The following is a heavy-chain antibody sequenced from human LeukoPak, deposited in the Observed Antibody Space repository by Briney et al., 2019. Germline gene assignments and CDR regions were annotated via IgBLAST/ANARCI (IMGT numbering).Heavy chain of an antibody. D-gene: IGHD5-12*01. Sequence: GGSLRLSCAASGFTFSSYSMNWVRQAPGKGLEWVSSISSSSSYIYYADSVKGRFTISRDNAKNSLCLQMNSLRAEDTAVYYCARDLYGGYSNDYWGQGTLVTVSS. V-gene: IGHV3-21*01. CDR3: ARDLYGGYSNDY. CDR2: ISSSSSYI. CDR1: GFTFSSYS. J-gene: IGHJ4*02.